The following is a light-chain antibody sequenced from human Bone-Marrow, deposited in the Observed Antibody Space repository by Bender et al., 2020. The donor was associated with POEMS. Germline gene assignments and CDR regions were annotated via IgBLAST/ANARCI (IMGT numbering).Light chain of an antibody. CDR1: SSDVGSYDL. V-gene: IGLV2-23*01. CDR2: EGS. Sequence: QSALTQPPSASGSPGQSVTISCTGTSSDVGSYDLVSWYQHHPGKVPKLVIYEGSKRPSGVSYRFSGSQSGNTASLTISGLQAEDEADYFCCSYAGSTTYVFGSGTKVTVL. CDR3: CSYAGSTTYV. J-gene: IGLJ1*01.